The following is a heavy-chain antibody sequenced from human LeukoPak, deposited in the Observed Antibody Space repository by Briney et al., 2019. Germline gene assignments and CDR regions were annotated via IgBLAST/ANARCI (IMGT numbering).Heavy chain of an antibody. CDR3: ARLSLNMAGRHIDF. CDR2: IYPGDSGT. D-gene: IGHD6-6*01. CDR1: GYSFTSHY. J-gene: IGHJ4*02. Sequence: PGESLKISCKASGYSFTSHYIGWVRQMPGRGLECMGIIYPGDSGTTYSPSFQGQVSISVDKSISIAYVQWSSLKATDTAMYYCARLSLNMAGRHIDFWGQGTVVTVSS. V-gene: IGHV5-51*01.